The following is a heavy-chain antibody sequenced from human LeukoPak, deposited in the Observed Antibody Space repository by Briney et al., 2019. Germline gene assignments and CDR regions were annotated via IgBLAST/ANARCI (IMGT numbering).Heavy chain of an antibody. V-gene: IGHV3-43D*03. Sequence: GGSLRLSCAASGFTFDDYAMHWVRQAPGRGLEWVSLISWDGGSTYYADSVKGRFTISRDNSKNSLYLQMNSLRAEDTALHYCATGEKRYSGYDSGYWGQGTLVTVSS. CDR2: ISWDGGST. CDR1: GFTFDDYA. J-gene: IGHJ4*02. D-gene: IGHD5-12*01. CDR3: ATGEKRYSGYDSGY.